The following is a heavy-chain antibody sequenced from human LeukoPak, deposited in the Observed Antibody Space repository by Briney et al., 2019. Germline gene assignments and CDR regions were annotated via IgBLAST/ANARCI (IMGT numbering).Heavy chain of an antibody. Sequence: GGSLRLSCAASGFTFDDYAMHWVRQAPGKGLEWVSGISWNSGSIGYADSVKGRFTISRDNARNSLYLQMNSLRAEDTAVYYCARTAIAAAVFYNWFNSWGQGTLVTVSS. CDR3: ARTAIAAAVFYNWFNS. V-gene: IGHV3-9*01. J-gene: IGHJ5*01. CDR1: GFTFDDYA. CDR2: ISWNSGSI. D-gene: IGHD6-13*01.